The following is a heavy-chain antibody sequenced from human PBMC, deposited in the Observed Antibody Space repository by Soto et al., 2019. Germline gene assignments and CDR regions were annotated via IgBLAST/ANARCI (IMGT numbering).Heavy chain of an antibody. CDR2: ISYDGSNK. Sequence: QVQLVESGGGVVQPGRSLRLSCAASGFTFSSYAMHWVRQAPGKGLEWVAVISYDGSNKYYADSVKGRFTISRDNSKNTMYQQMNSLRAEDTAVYYCARDEADIVATITAFDIWGQGSMVTVSS. J-gene: IGHJ3*02. CDR3: ARDEADIVATITAFDI. D-gene: IGHD5-12*01. V-gene: IGHV3-30-3*01. CDR1: GFTFSSYA.